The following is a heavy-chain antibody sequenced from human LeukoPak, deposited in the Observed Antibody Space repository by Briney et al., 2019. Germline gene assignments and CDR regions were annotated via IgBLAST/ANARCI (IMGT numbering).Heavy chain of an antibody. J-gene: IGHJ3*02. CDR1: GFTFSSYG. V-gene: IGHV3-48*01. CDR2: ISSSSSTI. Sequence: PGGSLRLSCAASGFTFSSYGMNWVRQAPGKGLEWVSYISSSSSTIYYADSVKGRFTISRDNAMNSVYLQMNSLRAEDTAVYYCARAKRNGFDIWGQGTMVTVSS. CDR3: ARAKRNGFDI.